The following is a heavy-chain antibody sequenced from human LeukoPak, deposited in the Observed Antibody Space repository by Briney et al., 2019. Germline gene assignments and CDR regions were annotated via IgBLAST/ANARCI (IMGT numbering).Heavy chain of an antibody. CDR3: AKTWDYGELVIYQ. Sequence: GGSLRLSCAASGFTFNNYAMSWVRQAPGKGLEWVSTISGSGGSTYYGDSVEGRFTISRHNSKNTLYLEMNSLRAEDTAIYYCAKTWDYGELVIYQWGQGTLVTVSS. CDR2: ISGSGGST. V-gene: IGHV3-23*01. J-gene: IGHJ4*02. D-gene: IGHD4-17*01. CDR1: GFTFNNYA.